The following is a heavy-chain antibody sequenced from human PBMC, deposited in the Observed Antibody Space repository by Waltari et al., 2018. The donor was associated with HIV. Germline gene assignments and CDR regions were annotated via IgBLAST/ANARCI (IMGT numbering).Heavy chain of an antibody. V-gene: IGHV3-21*01. CDR2: ISSSSSYI. CDR1: GFTFSSYS. J-gene: IGHJ4*02. CDR3: ARGGDIDGYDGLDY. D-gene: IGHD5-12*01. Sequence: EVQLVESGGGLVKPGGSLRLSCAASGFTFSSYSMNWVRQAPGKGLEWVSSISSSSSYIYYADSVKGRFTISRDNAKNSLYLQMNSLRAEDTAVYYCARGGDIDGYDGLDYWGQGTLVTVSS.